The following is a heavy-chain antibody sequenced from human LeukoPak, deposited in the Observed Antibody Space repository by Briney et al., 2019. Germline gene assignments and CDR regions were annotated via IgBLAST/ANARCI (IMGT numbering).Heavy chain of an antibody. CDR1: GGTFSSYA. CDR3: ATLGPISGSYFDY. CDR2: IIPIFGTA. J-gene: IGHJ4*02. Sequence: SVKVSCKASGGTFSSYAISWVRQAPGQGLEWMGGIIPIFGTANYAQKFQGRVTITADESTSTAYMELSSLRAEDSAVYYCATLGPISGSYFDYWGQGTLVTVSS. V-gene: IGHV1-69*13. D-gene: IGHD1-26*01.